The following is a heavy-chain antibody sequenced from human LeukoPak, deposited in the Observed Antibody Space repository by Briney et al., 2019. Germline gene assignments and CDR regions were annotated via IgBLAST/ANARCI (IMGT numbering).Heavy chain of an antibody. CDR3: ARGIEDSSSWYRMGYNWFDP. Sequence: ASVKVSFKASGYTFTSYGISWVRQAPGQGLEWMGWISAYNGNTNYAQKLQGRVTMTTDTSTSTAYMELRSLRSDDTAVYYCARGIEDSSSWYRMGYNWFDPWGQGTLVTVSS. D-gene: IGHD6-13*01. V-gene: IGHV1-18*01. CDR2: ISAYNGNT. CDR1: GYTFTSYG. J-gene: IGHJ5*02.